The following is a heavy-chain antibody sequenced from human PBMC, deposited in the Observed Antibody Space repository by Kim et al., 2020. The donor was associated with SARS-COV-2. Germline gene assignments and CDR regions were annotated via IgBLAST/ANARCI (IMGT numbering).Heavy chain of an antibody. CDR3: AKDTSQSGTTPGY. D-gene: IGHD1-7*01. V-gene: IGHV3-23*01. Sequence: ADSVKGRFTISRDNSKNTLYLQMNSLRAEDTAVYYCAKDTSQSGTTPGYWGQGTLVTVSS. J-gene: IGHJ4*02.